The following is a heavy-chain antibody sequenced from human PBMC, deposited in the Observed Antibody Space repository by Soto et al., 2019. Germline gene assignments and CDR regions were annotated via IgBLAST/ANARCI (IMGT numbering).Heavy chain of an antibody. D-gene: IGHD3-22*01. V-gene: IGHV4-61*08. CDR2: LYYGRSA. CDR1: GGSISSGGYY. J-gene: IGHJ4*02. CDR3: ALRSMAVVPEY. Sequence: SETLSLTCTVSGGSISSGGYYWSWIRQHPGKGLESIGYLYYGRSANYNPSLKSRVTLSVDTSTNQCSLTLSSMTAAGTAVYYCALRSMAVVPEYWGQGTLVTVSS.